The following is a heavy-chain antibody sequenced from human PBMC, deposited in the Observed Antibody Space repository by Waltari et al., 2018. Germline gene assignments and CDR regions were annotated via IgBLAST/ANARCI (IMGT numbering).Heavy chain of an antibody. D-gene: IGHD3-10*01. J-gene: IGHJ4*02. CDR3: AKSPKPRGHSPFDY. Sequence: EVQLLESGGGSAQPGGSLRLSCAASGFTFANYAMTWVRQAPGKGLEWVSFIVGSGGTTYDADSVKGRFTISRDNSKNTLYLQMNILRADDTAVYFCAKSPKPRGHSPFDYWGQGTLVTVSS. CDR2: IVGSGGTT. CDR1: GFTFANYA. V-gene: IGHV3-23*01.